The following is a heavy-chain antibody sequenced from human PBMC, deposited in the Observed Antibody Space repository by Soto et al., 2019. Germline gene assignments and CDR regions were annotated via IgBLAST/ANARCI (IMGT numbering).Heavy chain of an antibody. CDR2: FSAGGDYR. CDR1: GFSFSDYP. V-gene: IGHV3-23*01. J-gene: IGHJ4*02. Sequence: EVQLLQSGGGLAQPGGSLTLSCAASGFSFSDYPMNWVRRAPGKGLEWVSAFSAGGDYRHYADSVKGRFTISRDNSKNTLFLQMNSLRAEDTARYYCAREARYDRGVYHYEGIDYWGQGTLVTVSP. D-gene: IGHD3-22*01. CDR3: AREARYDRGVYHYEGIDY.